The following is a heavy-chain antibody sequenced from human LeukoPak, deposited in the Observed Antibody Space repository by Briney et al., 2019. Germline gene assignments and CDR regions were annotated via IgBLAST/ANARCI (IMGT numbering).Heavy chain of an antibody. CDR2: FDPEDGET. J-gene: IGHJ1*01. CDR1: GYTLTELS. V-gene: IGHV1-24*01. Sequence: AASVKVSCKVSGYTLTELSMHWERQAPGKGLEWMGGFDPEDGETIYAQKFQGRVTMTEDTSTDTAYMELSSLRSEDTAVYYCATAHLDYYDSSGYNQYFQHWGQGTLVTVSS. D-gene: IGHD3-22*01. CDR3: ATAHLDYYDSSGYNQYFQH.